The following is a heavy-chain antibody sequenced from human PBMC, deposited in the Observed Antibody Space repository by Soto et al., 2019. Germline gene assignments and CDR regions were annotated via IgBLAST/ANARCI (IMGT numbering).Heavy chain of an antibody. CDR1: GFTFSSYA. CDR2: ISGSGGST. CDR3: AKGSYYDFWSGYSSDWFDP. D-gene: IGHD3-3*01. J-gene: IGHJ5*02. V-gene: IGHV3-23*01. Sequence: EVQLLESGGGLVQPGGSLRLSCAASGFTFSSYAMSWVRQAPGKGLEWVSAISGSGGSTYYADSVKGRFTISRDNSKNTLYLPMNSLRAEDTAVDYCAKGSYYDFWSGYSSDWFDPWGQGTLVTVSS.